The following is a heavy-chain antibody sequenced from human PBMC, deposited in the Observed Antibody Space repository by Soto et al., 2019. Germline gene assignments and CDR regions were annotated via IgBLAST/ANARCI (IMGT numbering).Heavy chain of an antibody. Sequence: PGGSLRLSCAASGFTFSSYGMHWVRQAPGKGLEWVAVIWYDGSNKYYADSVKGRFTISRDNSKNTLYLQMNSLRAEDTAVYYCARELGGVVIGASQGGIGYWGQGTLVTVSS. CDR3: ARELGGVVIGASQGGIGY. CDR1: GFTFSSYG. CDR2: IWYDGSNK. D-gene: IGHD3-3*01. V-gene: IGHV3-33*01. J-gene: IGHJ4*02.